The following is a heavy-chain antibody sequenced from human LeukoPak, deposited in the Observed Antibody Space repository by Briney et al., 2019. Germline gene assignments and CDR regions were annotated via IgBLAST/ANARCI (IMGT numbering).Heavy chain of an antibody. D-gene: IGHD4-17*01. V-gene: IGHV3-21*01. CDR2: ISSSSSYI. CDR3: ARDGHGDYFDY. Sequence: GGSLRLSCAASGFTFSSYSMNWVRQAPGKGLEWVSSISSSSSYIYYADSVKGRFTVSRDNAKNSLYLQMNSLRAEDTAVYYCARDGHGDYFDYWGQGTLVTVSS. J-gene: IGHJ4*02. CDR1: GFTFSSYS.